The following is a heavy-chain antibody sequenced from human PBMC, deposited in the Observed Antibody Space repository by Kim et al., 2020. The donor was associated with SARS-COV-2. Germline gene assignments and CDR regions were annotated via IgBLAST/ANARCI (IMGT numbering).Heavy chain of an antibody. J-gene: IGHJ4*02. V-gene: IGHV3-74*01. D-gene: IGHD3-10*01. Sequence: GGSLRLSCAASGFTFSSYWMHWVRQAPGKGLVWVSRINSDGSSTSYADSVKGRFTISRDNAKNTLYLQMNSLRAEDTAVYYCARGWFGAYYFDYWGQGTLVTGSS. CDR2: INSDGSST. CDR1: GFTFSSYW. CDR3: ARGWFGAYYFDY.